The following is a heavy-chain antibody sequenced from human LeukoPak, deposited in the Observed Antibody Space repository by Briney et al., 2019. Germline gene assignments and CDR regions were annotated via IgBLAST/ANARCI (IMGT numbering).Heavy chain of an antibody. CDR1: GYTFTDYY. V-gene: IGHV1-69-2*01. J-gene: IGHJ5*02. CDR2: LNLESGKT. CDR3: VTAPNWNYRNWFDP. D-gene: IGHD1-7*01. Sequence: ASVKVSCKVSGYTFTDYYMHWVRQAPGKGLAWMGLLNLESGKTLYTEKFQGRVTITADTSTDTAYMELSSLRSEDTAVYYCVTAPNWNYRNWFDPWGQGTLVTVSS.